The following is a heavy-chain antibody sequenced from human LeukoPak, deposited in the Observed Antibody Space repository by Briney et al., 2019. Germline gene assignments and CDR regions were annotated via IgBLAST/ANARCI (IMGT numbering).Heavy chain of an antibody. J-gene: IGHJ4*02. V-gene: IGHV3-15*01. CDR3: SKLWSGEYD. D-gene: IGHD3-10*01. CDR2: IKSKTDGGTT. CDR1: GFTFTNAW. Sequence: KPGGSLRLSCAASGFTFTNAWMSWVRQAPGEGLEWVGRIKSKTDGGTTDYAAPVKGRFTISRDDSKNTLYLQLNSLKTEDTAVYYCSKLWSGEYDWGQGTLVTVSS.